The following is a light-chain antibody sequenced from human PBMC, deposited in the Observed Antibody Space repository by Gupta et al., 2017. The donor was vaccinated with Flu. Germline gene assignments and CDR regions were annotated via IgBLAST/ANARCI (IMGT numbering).Light chain of an antibody. J-gene: IGLJ3*02. V-gene: IGLV1-44*01. Sequence: RVRSPRCECSSNIGSSSAAWYMHCPRTTPSLLIYSEKLRPSGVPDRFSGSKSGTSASLAISGLQSEDDADYDCAAWGDRLNGWVFGGGTKLTVV. CDR2: SEK. CDR3: AAWGDRLNGWV. CDR1: SSNIGSSS.